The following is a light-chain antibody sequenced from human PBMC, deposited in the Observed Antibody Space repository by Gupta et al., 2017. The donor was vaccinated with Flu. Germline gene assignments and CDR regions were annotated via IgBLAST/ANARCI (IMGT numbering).Light chain of an antibody. CDR1: NIGSKS. Sequence: GQTARSTCGGNNIGSKSVHWYQQKPSQAPVLVVSDDIDRPSGIPERFSGSNSGNTATLTISRVEAGDGADYYCQVWDSSSDHVVFGGGTKLTVL. V-gene: IGLV3-21*02. J-gene: IGLJ2*01. CDR2: DDI. CDR3: QVWDSSSDHVV.